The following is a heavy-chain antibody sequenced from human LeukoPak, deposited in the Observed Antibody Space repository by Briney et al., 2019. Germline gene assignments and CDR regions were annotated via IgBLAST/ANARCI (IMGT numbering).Heavy chain of an antibody. J-gene: IGHJ6*02. D-gene: IGHD2-21*02. CDR2: ISSSSSYI. CDR1: GFTFSSYS. V-gene: IGHV3-21*04. CDR3: AIAPLAYCGGDCFHNYYYYGMDV. Sequence: GGSLRLSCAASGFTFSSYSMNWVRQAPGKGLEWVSSISSSSSYIYYADSVKGRFTISRDNAKNSLYLQMNSLRSEDTAVYYCAIAPLAYCGGDCFHNYYYYGMDVWGQGTTVTVSS.